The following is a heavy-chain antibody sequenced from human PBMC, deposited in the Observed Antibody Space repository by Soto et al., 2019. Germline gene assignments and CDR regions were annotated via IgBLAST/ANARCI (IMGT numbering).Heavy chain of an antibody. Sequence: EVHLVESGGGLVQPGGSLRLSCAASGFTFSDFEMHWVRQAPGKGREWVSYITFSGTTTYYADSVKGRFTISRDTAENSLYRQMNSLRAKDTAVYYCARAQYSSGWYIGYWGRGTLVTVSS. CDR3: ARAQYSSGWYIGY. CDR2: ITFSGTTT. V-gene: IGHV3-48*03. CDR1: GFTFSDFE. J-gene: IGHJ4*02. D-gene: IGHD6-19*01.